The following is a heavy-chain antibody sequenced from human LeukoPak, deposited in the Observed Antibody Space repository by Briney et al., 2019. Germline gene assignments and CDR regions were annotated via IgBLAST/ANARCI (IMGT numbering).Heavy chain of an antibody. J-gene: IGHJ5*02. V-gene: IGHV1-2*02. CDR1: GYSFTDDY. D-gene: IGHD3-3*01. Sequence: SIKVSCKTSGYSFTDDYIHWVRQAPGQGLEWMGWINTKSGRTSSARKFQGRVTMTRDPSITTVYMDMAWLTSGDTAIYFCARADFIDAGPYLIGPWGQGTLVTVSS. CDR2: INTKSGRT. CDR3: ARADFIDAGPYLIGP.